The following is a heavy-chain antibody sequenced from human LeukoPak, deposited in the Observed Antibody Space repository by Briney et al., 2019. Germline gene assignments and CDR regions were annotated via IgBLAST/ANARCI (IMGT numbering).Heavy chain of an antibody. J-gene: IGHJ3*02. CDR3: ARGVDNYDGSVDAFLI. V-gene: IGHV1-18*01. Sequence: ASVKVSCKASGYTFTSYGISWVRQAPGQGLEGMGLINPGGANTNYAQNFQGRVTMTRDTSTSTAYMELRSLRPDDTAVYFCARGVDNYDGSVDAFLIWGQGTPVTVSS. CDR1: GYTFTSYG. D-gene: IGHD3-22*01. CDR2: INPGGANT.